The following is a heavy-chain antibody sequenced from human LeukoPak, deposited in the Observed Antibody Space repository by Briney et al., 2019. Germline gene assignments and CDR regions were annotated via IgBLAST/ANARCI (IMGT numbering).Heavy chain of an antibody. CDR1: GYTLTELS. V-gene: IGHV1-24*01. D-gene: IGHD6-13*01. Sequence: ASVKLSRKFSGYTLTELSMHWVRQSPGKGLGWMGGFDPEDGETIYAQKFQGRVTMTEDTSTDTAYMELSSLRSEDAAVYCCATGPTWEQQLFDYWGQGTLVTVSS. CDR2: FDPEDGET. J-gene: IGHJ4*02. CDR3: ATGPTWEQQLFDY.